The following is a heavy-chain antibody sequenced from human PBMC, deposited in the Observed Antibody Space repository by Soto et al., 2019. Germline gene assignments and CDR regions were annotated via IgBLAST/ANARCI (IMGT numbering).Heavy chain of an antibody. CDR1: GGSISSYY. CDR3: ARISSYYDFWSGPIPYGTDV. CDR2: IYYSGST. D-gene: IGHD3-3*01. Sequence: SETLSITCTVSGGSISSYYWSWIRQPPGKGLEWIGSIYYSGSTYYNPSLKSRVTISVDTSKNQFSLKLSSVTAADTAVYYCARISSYYDFWSGPIPYGTDVWGQGTTVTVSS. J-gene: IGHJ6*02. V-gene: IGHV4-59*05.